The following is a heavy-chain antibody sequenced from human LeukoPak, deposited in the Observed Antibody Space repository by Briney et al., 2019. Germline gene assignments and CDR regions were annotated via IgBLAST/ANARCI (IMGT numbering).Heavy chain of an antibody. CDR1: GGSFSGYY. CDR3: ARGRGGYSSSWYVRGQFDY. J-gene: IGHJ4*02. CDR2: INHSGST. Sequence: SETLSLTCAVYGGSFSGYYWSWIRQPPGKGLEWIGEINHSGSTNYNPSLKSRVTISVDTSKNQFSLKLSSVTAADTAVYYCARGRGGYSSSWYVRGQFDYWGQGTLVTVSS. D-gene: IGHD6-13*01. V-gene: IGHV4-34*01.